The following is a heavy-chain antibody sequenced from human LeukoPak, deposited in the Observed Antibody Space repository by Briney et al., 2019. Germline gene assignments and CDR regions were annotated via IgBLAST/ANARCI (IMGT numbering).Heavy chain of an antibody. J-gene: IGHJ4*02. CDR3: AKSNIVVVPAAMTH. CDR2: IRYDGSNK. Sequence: GGSLRLSCAASGFTFSSYGMQWVRQAPGKGLEWVAFIRYDGSNKYYADSVKGRFTISRDNSKNTLYLQMNSLRAEDTAVYYCAKSNIVVVPAAMTHWGQGTLVTVSS. D-gene: IGHD2-2*01. CDR1: GFTFSSYG. V-gene: IGHV3-30*02.